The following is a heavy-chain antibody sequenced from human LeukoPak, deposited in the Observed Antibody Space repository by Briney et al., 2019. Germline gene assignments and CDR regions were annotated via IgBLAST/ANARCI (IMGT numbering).Heavy chain of an antibody. CDR3: ARRHLGFDALDI. CDR1: GFSVSSSA. V-gene: IGHV3-53*01. D-gene: IGHD6-25*01. CDR2: IYSGSST. J-gene: IGHJ3*02. Sequence: GGSLRLSCAASGFSVSSSAMSWVRQGPGKGRGWVSVIYSGSSTYYADSVKGRFTSSRDNSKNTLYLQMNSLRAEDTAVYYCARRHLGFDALDIWGQGTMVTVSS.